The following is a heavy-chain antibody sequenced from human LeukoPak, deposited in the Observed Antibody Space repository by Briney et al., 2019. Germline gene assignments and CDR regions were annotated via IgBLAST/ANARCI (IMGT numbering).Heavy chain of an antibody. Sequence: ASVKVSCKVSGYTLTELSMHWVRQAPGKGLEWMGGFDPEDGETIYAQKFQGRVTMTEDTSTDTAYMELSSLRSEDTAVYYCATDPPHYYDPPTRNDAFDIWGQGTMVTVSS. CDR2: FDPEDGET. D-gene: IGHD3-22*01. CDR1: GYTLTELS. V-gene: IGHV1-24*01. CDR3: ATDPPHYYDPPTRNDAFDI. J-gene: IGHJ3*02.